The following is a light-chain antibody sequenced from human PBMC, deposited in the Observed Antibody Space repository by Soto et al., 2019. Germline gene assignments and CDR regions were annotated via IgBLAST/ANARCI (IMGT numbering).Light chain of an antibody. CDR1: QDISNY. CDR3: QQDDNLPPA. CDR2: DAS. V-gene: IGKV1-33*01. Sequence: DIQMTHSPSSLSASVGDRVTITCQASQDISNYLNWYQQKPGKAPKLLIYDASNLETGVPSRFSGSGSGTDFTFAISSLQPEDIATYYCQQDDNLPPACGGGTNVEIK. J-gene: IGKJ4*01.